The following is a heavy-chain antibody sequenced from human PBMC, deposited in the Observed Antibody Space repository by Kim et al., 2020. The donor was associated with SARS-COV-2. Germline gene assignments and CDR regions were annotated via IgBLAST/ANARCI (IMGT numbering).Heavy chain of an antibody. J-gene: IGHJ6*02. D-gene: IGHD3-22*01. CDR2: INHSGST. V-gene: IGHV4-34*01. Sequence: SETLSLTCAVYGGSFSGYYWSWIRQPPGKGLEWIGEINHSGSTNYNPSLKSRVTISVDTSKNQFSLKLSSVTAADTAVYYCARGREEITMIVVVVSYYYYGMDVRGQGTTVTVSS. CDR3: ARGREEITMIVVVVSYYYYGMDV. CDR1: GGSFSGYY.